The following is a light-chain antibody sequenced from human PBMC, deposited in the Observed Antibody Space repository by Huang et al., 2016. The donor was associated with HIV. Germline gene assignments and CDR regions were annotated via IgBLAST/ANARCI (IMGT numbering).Light chain of an antibody. CDR3: MQGTHWPQT. CDR2: KVS. V-gene: IGKV2-30*02. Sequence: DVVLTQSPLSLPVTLGQPASISCKSSHSLLHSYGNTYLNWFLQRPGQSPRRLIYKVSNRDFGVPARFSGSGSGADFTLTISRVEADDIGVYYCMQGTHWPQTFGQGTKVEVK. J-gene: IGKJ1*01. CDR1: HSLLHSYGNTY.